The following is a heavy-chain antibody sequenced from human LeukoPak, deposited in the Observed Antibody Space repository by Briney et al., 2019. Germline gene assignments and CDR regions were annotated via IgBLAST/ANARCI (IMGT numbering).Heavy chain of an antibody. Sequence: SETLSLTCAVYGGSFSGYYWSWIRQPPGKGLEWIGEINHGGSTNYNPSLKSRVTISVDTSKNQFSLKLSSVTAADTAVYYCARVGTDGYNSWGQGTLVTVSS. CDR1: GGSFSGYY. CDR2: INHGGST. J-gene: IGHJ4*02. D-gene: IGHD5-24*01. V-gene: IGHV4-34*01. CDR3: ARVGTDGYNS.